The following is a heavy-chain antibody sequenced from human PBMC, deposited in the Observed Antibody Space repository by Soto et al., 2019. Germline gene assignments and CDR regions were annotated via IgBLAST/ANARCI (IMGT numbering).Heavy chain of an antibody. D-gene: IGHD2-21*02. CDR3: ARAPHYGGNSGPEDS. CDR2: INGDGGTT. Sequence: LRLSCAVSGFTFSHYWMHWVRQAPGGGLEWVSGINGDGGTTTYAESVKGRFTISRENAKNTMSLQMTSLRDADTAVYFCARAPHYGGNSGPEDSWGQGTLVTVSS. CDR1: GFTFSHYW. J-gene: IGHJ4*02. V-gene: IGHV3-74*03.